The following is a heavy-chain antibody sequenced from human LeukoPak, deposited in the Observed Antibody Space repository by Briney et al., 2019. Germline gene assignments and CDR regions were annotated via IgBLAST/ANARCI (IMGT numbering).Heavy chain of an antibody. D-gene: IGHD3-16*02. Sequence: GASVKVSCKASGYTFTSYGISWVRQAPGQGLEWMGWISAYNGNTNYAQKLQGRVTMTTDTSTSTAYMELRSLRSDDTAVYYCARMITFGGVIVYFDYWGQGTLVTVSS. CDR3: ARMITFGGVIVYFDY. CDR1: GYTFTSYG. V-gene: IGHV1-18*01. J-gene: IGHJ4*02. CDR2: ISAYNGNT.